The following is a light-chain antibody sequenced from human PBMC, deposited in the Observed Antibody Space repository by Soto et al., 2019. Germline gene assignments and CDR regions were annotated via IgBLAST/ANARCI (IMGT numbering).Light chain of an antibody. CDR3: SSFPPIRPFL. J-gene: IGLJ7*02. CDR1: SSDVGTYNL. Sequence: QSVLTQPASVSGSPGESITISCTGTSSDVGTYNLVTWYQQHPGRVPKLILYEGNKRPSGVSSRFSASKSGNTASLTISGLQFEYLADYFSSSFPPIRPFLFGGGTKLPAL. CDR2: EGN. V-gene: IGLV2-23*03.